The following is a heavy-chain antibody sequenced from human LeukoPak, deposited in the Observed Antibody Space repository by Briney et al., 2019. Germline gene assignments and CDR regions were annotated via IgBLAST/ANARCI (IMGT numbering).Heavy chain of an antibody. V-gene: IGHV1-69*13. D-gene: IGHD3-22*01. CDR1: GGTFSSYA. CDR3: AREGYYDSSGYYYVGGHDY. Sequence: ASVKVSCKASGGTFSSYAISWVRQAPGQGLEWMGGIIPIFGTANYAQKFQGRVTITADESTSTAYMELSSLRSEDTAVYYCAREGYYDSSGYYYVGGHDYWGQGTLVTVSS. J-gene: IGHJ4*02. CDR2: IIPIFGTA.